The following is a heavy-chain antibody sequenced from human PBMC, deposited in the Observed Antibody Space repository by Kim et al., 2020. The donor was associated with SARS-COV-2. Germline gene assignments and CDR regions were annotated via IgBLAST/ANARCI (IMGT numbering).Heavy chain of an antibody. D-gene: IGHD3-10*01. CDR3: AIWEGYYGSGRYHIDP. J-gene: IGHJ5*02. V-gene: IGHV5-10-1*01. Sequence: GESLKISCKGSGYSFTSYWISWVRQMPGKGLEWMGRIDPSDSYTNYSPSFQGHVTISADKSISTAYLQWSSLKASDTAMYYCAIWEGYYGSGRYHIDPWGQGTLVTVSS. CDR1: GYSFTSYW. CDR2: IDPSDSYT.